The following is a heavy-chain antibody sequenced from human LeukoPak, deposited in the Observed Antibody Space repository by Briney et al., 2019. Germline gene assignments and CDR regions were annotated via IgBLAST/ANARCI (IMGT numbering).Heavy chain of an antibody. J-gene: IGHJ4*02. D-gene: IGHD3-22*01. Sequence: PGESLKISCKGSGYSFTNYWIGWVRQMPGKGLEGMGITYPGDSDTRYSPSCQGQVPISAAKSISTSDLHWGNLKGSDAAMYHCARLMRWDRYDTSGFDYWGQGTLVTVSS. CDR1: GYSFTNYW. CDR2: TYPGDSDT. V-gene: IGHV5-51*01. CDR3: ARLMRWDRYDTSGFDY.